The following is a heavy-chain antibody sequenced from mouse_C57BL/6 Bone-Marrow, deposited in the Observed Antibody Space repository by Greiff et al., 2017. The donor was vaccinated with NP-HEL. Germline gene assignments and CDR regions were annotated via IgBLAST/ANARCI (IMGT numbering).Heavy chain of an antibody. D-gene: IGHD4-1*01. Sequence: EVQLQQSGPGLVKPSQSLSLTCSVTGYSITSGYYWNWIRQFPGNKLEWMGYISYDGSNNYNPSLKNRISITRDTSKNQFFLKLNSVTTEDTATYYCAREGAGTLNYYAMDYWGQGTSVTVSS. CDR2: ISYDGSN. J-gene: IGHJ4*01. CDR3: AREGAGTLNYYAMDY. CDR1: GYSITSGYY. V-gene: IGHV3-6*01.